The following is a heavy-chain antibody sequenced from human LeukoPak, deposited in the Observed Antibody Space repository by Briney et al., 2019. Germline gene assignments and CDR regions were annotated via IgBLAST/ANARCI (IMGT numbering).Heavy chain of an antibody. CDR2: ISSSGSTI. Sequence: PGGFLRLSCAASGFTFSSYEMNWVRQAPGKGLEWVSYISSSGSTIYYADSVKGRFTISRDNAKNSLYLQMNSLRAEDTAVYYCARVGYSSSWPGYYYYGMDVWGQGTTVTVSS. CDR1: GFTFSSYE. J-gene: IGHJ6*02. V-gene: IGHV3-48*03. D-gene: IGHD6-13*01. CDR3: ARVGYSSSWPGYYYYGMDV.